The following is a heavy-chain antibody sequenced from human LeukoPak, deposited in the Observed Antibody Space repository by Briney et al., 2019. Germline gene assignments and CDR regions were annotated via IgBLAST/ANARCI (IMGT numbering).Heavy chain of an antibody. J-gene: IGHJ4*02. Sequence: PGGSLRLSCAASGFTFSSYGMHWVRQAPGKGLEWVSFIRYDGSNKYYADSVKGRFTISRDNSKNTLYLQMNSLRAEDTGVYYCARDRLKAVTDDDYFDYWGRGTLVTVSS. CDR1: GFTFSSYG. CDR3: ARDRLKAVTDDDYFDY. V-gene: IGHV3-30*02. CDR2: IRYDGSNK. D-gene: IGHD2-21*02.